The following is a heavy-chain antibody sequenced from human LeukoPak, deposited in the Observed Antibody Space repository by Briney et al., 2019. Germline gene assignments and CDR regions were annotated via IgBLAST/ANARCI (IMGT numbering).Heavy chain of an antibody. CDR3: ASFETVAAKPFDY. Sequence: SGGSLRLSCAASGFTFSSYGMHWVRQAPGKGLEWVAVISYDGSNKYYADSVKGRFTISRDNAKNSLYLQMNSLRAEDTAVYYCASFETVAAKPFDYWGQGTLVTVSS. CDR2: ISYDGSNK. J-gene: IGHJ4*02. V-gene: IGHV3-30*03. CDR1: GFTFSSYG. D-gene: IGHD6-19*01.